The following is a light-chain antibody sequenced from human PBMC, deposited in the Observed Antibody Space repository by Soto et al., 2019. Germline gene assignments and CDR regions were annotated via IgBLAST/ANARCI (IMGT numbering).Light chain of an antibody. V-gene: IGLV3-21*04. J-gene: IGLJ2*01. CDR2: YDS. CDR1: NIGTKS. CDR3: QVWDTSTFHPI. Sequence: SYELTQSPSVSVAPGRTARIACEGNNIGTKSVHWYQQRPGQAPVVVVYYDSDRPSGIPERFSGSNSGNTATLTISSVEAGDEADYYCQVWDTSTFHPIFGGGTKLTVL.